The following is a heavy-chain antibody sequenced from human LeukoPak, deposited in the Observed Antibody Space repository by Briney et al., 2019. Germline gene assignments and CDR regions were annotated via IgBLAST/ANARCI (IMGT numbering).Heavy chain of an antibody. Sequence: PSETLSLTCTVSGGSISSGGHYWSWIRQRPGKGLEWVGYINYSGSTYYNPSLKSRVSISLDTSQNHFFLRLSSVTAADTAVYYCARDESIFGAGYYYGMDVWGQGTTVTVSS. V-gene: IGHV4-31*03. D-gene: IGHD3-3*01. CDR2: INYSGST. J-gene: IGHJ6*01. CDR1: GGSISSGGHY. CDR3: ARDESIFGAGYYYGMDV.